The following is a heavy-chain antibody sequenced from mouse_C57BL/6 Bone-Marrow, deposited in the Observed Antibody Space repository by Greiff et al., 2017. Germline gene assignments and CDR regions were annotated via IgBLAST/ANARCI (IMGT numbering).Heavy chain of an antibody. J-gene: IGHJ4*01. CDR2: ISSGSSTI. V-gene: IGHV5-17*01. CDR1: GFTFSDYG. Sequence: EVQLKESGGGLVKPGGSLKLSCAASGFTFSDYGMHWVRQAPEKGLEWVAYISSGSSTIYYADTVKGRFTISRDNAKNTLFLQMTSLRSEDTAMYYCARTFYYRAMEYWGQGTSGTVSS. D-gene: IGHD1-1*01. CDR3: ARTFYYRAMEY.